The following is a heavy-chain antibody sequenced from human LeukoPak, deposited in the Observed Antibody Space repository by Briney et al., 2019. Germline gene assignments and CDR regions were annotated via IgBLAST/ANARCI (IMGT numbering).Heavy chain of an antibody. V-gene: IGHV4-34*01. D-gene: IGHD6-19*01. CDR3: ARRGYSSGWDKKYYFDY. Sequence: SETLSLTCAVYGGSFIGFHWNWIRQPPGKGLEWIGDINHSGSTNYNPSLTSRVTISVDTSKNQFSLKLSSVTAADTAVYYCARRGYSSGWDKKYYFDYWGQGTLVTVSS. CDR2: INHSGST. CDR1: GGSFIGFH. J-gene: IGHJ4*02.